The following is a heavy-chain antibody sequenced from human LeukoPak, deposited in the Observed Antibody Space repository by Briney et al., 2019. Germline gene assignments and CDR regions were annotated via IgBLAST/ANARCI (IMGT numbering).Heavy chain of an antibody. J-gene: IGHJ4*02. CDR3: AKIVAISGRPREGFDY. CDR1: GFTFSTYA. V-gene: IGHV3-23*01. D-gene: IGHD1-26*01. CDR2: ISGTGNSP. Sequence: SGGSLRLSCAASGFTFSTYAMSWVRQAPGKGLEWVSAISGTGNSPYYGDSVKGRFTISRDNSKNTLYLQMNSLRAEDTAVYYCAKIVAISGRPREGFDYWGQGTLVTVSS.